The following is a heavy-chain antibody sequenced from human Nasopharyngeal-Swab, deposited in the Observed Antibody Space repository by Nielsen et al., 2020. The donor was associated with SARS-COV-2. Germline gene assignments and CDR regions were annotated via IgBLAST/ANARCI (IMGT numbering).Heavy chain of an antibody. V-gene: IGHV3-74*01. J-gene: IGHJ6*03. CDR1: GFTFSKYW. CDR2: VNEDGTTT. D-gene: IGHD3-3*01. Sequence: GESLKISCEASGFTFSKYWMHWVRQTPGTGLVWVSRVNEDGTTTTYADSVKGRFTIYRDNVQNTLYLQMNSLRAEDTAVYYCAKGTVFGVDIRNYYYYMDVWGKGTTVTVSS. CDR3: AKGTVFGVDIRNYYYYMDV.